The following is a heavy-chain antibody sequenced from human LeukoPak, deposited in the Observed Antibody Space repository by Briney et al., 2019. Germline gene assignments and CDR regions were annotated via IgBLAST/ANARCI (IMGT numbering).Heavy chain of an antibody. Sequence: GESLKISCKGSGYNFTGHWISWVRQMPGKGLEWMGRLDPSDSYTNYSPSFQGHVTISADKSISTAYLQWNSLKASDTAIYYCAGLRDVSLDYWGQGTLVTVSS. V-gene: IGHV5-10-1*01. CDR3: AGLRDVSLDY. CDR1: GYNFTGHW. CDR2: LDPSDSYT. D-gene: IGHD5/OR15-5a*01. J-gene: IGHJ4*02.